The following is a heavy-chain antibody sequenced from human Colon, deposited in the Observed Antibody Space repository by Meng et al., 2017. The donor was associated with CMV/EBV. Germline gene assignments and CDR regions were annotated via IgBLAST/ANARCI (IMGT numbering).Heavy chain of an antibody. CDR2: INPNTGGT. V-gene: IGHV1-2*02. CDR1: GYPFTVYF. CDR3: TRGYGDFPLDP. Sequence: ASVKVSCKASGYPFTVYFIEWVRQAPGQGFEWMGWINPNTGGTYYAQRFQGRVTMTRDTSITTAYMELSSLTSDDTAVYYCTRGYGDFPLDPWGQGTLVTVSS. J-gene: IGHJ5*02. D-gene: IGHD4-17*01.